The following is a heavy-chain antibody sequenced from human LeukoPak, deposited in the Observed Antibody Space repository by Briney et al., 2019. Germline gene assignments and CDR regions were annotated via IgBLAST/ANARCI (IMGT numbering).Heavy chain of an antibody. CDR2: ISSSSSYI. CDR3: ARDMRPTMIVVVPSGFDY. Sequence: PGGSLRLSCAASGFTFSDSYMSWVRQAPGKGLEWVSSISSSSSYIYYADSVKGRFTISRDNAKNSLYLQMNSLRAEDTAVYYCARDMRPTMIVVVPSGFDYWGQGTLVTVSS. CDR1: GFTFSDSY. D-gene: IGHD3-22*01. V-gene: IGHV3-21*01. J-gene: IGHJ4*02.